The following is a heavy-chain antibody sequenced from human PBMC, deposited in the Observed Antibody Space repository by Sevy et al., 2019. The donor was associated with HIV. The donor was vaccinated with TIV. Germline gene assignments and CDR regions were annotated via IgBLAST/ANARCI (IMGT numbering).Heavy chain of an antibody. J-gene: IGHJ4*02. Sequence: SETLSLTCAVSGGSISYNNWWNWVRQSPEKGLEWIGQIYHTGNTNYNPSLKRRVTISIDKSKNHFSLNLRSVTAADTAVYYCARDAYYGSGSYYNYYFDNWGQGTLVTVSS. CDR3: ARDAYYGSGSYYNYYFDN. CDR1: GGSISYNNW. V-gene: IGHV4-4*02. CDR2: IYHTGNT. D-gene: IGHD3-10*01.